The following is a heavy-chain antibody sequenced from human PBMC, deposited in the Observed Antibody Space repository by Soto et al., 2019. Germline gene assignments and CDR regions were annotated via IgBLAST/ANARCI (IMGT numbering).Heavy chain of an antibody. D-gene: IGHD5-18*01. CDR3: ARGRGDTAMAWYY. J-gene: IGHJ4*02. CDR1: GGSISSYY. CDR2: IYYSGST. V-gene: IGHV4-59*01. Sequence: QVQLQESGPGLVKPSETLSLTCTVSGGSISSYYWSWIRQPPGKGLEWIGYIYYSGSTKYNPSLKSRVPISVDTSKNQFSLKLSSVTAADTAVYYCARGRGDTAMAWYYWGQGTLVTVSS.